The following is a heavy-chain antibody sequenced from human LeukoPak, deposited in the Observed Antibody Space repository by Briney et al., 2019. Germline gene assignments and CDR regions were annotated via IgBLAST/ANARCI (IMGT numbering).Heavy chain of an antibody. CDR2: IYTSGST. CDR3: ARSPSSSWYSLNFDY. J-gene: IGHJ4*02. CDR1: GGSISSYY. D-gene: IGHD6-13*01. Sequence: SETLSLTCTVSGGSISSYYWSWIRQPAGKGLEWIGRIYTSGSTNYNPSLKSRVTMSVDTSKNQFSLKLSSVTAADTAVYYCARSPSSSWYSLNFDYWGQGTLVTVSS. V-gene: IGHV4-4*07.